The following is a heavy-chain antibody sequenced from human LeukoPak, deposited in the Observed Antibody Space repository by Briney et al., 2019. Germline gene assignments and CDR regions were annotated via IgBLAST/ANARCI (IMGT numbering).Heavy chain of an antibody. D-gene: IGHD6-19*01. CDR3: ARDSTVATYYGVDV. V-gene: IGHV3-7*01. J-gene: IGHJ6*02. Sequence: GGSLRLSCAASGFTFRSYWMSWVRQAPGKGLEWVANIQSNGSEKNYIDSVQGRFTISRDNAKTSLYLQMNSLAAEDTAVYYCARDSTVATYYGVDVWGQGTTVTVSS. CDR2: IQSNGSEK. CDR1: GFTFRSYW.